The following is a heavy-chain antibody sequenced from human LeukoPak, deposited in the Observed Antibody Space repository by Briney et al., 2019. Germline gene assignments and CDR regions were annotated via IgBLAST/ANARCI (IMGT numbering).Heavy chain of an antibody. CDR2: ISNDGSHK. J-gene: IGHJ4*02. V-gene: IGHV3-30*18. D-gene: IGHD2-8*02. CDR3: AKDLCHSDTGLYCPFDY. CDR1: GFTFSYYG. Sequence: GGSLRLSCAASGFTFSYYGIHWVRQAPGKGLEGVAFISNDGSHKYYADSVKGRFTISRDNSKNTLYLEVNSLKTEDTAVYYCAKDLCHSDTGLYCPFDYWGQGTLVIVSS.